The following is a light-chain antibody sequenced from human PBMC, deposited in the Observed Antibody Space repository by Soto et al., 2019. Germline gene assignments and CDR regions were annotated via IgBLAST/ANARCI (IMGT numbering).Light chain of an antibody. Sequence: QSVLTQSPFASASLGASVKLTCTLSSGHNSYAIAWHQQQPEKGPRYLMKLNSDGSHSSGDGIPDRFSGSSSGAERYLTISSLQSEDEADYYCQTWATDIHVVFGGGTKLTAL. J-gene: IGLJ2*01. V-gene: IGLV4-69*01. CDR1: SGHNSYA. CDR2: LNSDGSH. CDR3: QTWATDIHVV.